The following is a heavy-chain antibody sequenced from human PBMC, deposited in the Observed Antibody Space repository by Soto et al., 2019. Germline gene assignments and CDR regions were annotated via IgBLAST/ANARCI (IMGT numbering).Heavy chain of an antibody. CDR2: IYYSGST. Sequence: LSLTCTVSGGSISSYYWSWIRQPPGKGLEWIGYIYYSGSTDYNPSLKSRVTISVDTSKNQFSLKLSSVTAADTAVYYCARESPTYYYDSSGAFDIWGQGTMVTVSS. CDR1: GGSISSYY. D-gene: IGHD3-22*01. J-gene: IGHJ3*02. CDR3: ARESPTYYYDSSGAFDI. V-gene: IGHV4-59*01.